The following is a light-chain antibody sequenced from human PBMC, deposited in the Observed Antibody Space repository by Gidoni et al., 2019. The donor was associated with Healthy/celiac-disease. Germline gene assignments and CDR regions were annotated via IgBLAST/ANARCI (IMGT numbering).Light chain of an antibody. CDR2: GAS. CDR1: QSVSSN. V-gene: IGKV3-15*01. CDR3: QQYNNWPLT. J-gene: IGKJ1*01. Sequence: EIVMPPSPATLSVSPGERATLSCRASQSVSSNLAWYQQKPGQAPRRLIYGASTRATGIPARCSGSGSGTEFTLTISSLQSEDFAVYYCQQYNNWPLTFGQGTKVEIK.